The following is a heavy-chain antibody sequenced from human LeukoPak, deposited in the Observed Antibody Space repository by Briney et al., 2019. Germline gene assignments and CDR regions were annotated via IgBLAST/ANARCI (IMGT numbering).Heavy chain of an antibody. J-gene: IGHJ4*02. CDR3: ARVERNWSGYYAKVYYFDY. CDR2: VQYTGST. CDR1: GVSISSYS. Sequence: SETLSLTCSVSGVSISSYSWSWLRQAPGKGLEWIASVQYTGSTTYNPSLRSRLTISVDTSKSQFSLQLSSVTTADTAVYYCARVERNWSGYYAKVYYFDYRGQGTLVTVSS. D-gene: IGHD3-3*01. V-gene: IGHV4-59*01.